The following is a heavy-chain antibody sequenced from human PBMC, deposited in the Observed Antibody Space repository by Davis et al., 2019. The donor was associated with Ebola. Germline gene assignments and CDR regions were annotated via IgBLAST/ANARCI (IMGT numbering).Heavy chain of an antibody. Sequence: SETLSLTCTVSGASISSHYWSWIRQPPGKGLEWIGYSGTTNTNPSLKSRVTILIDTPKNQFFLKLDSVTAADTAVYYCARHKGQQLFSPFDYWGQGVLVTVSS. CDR2: SGTT. V-gene: IGHV4-59*08. CDR3: ARHKGQQLFSPFDY. D-gene: IGHD6-13*01. J-gene: IGHJ4*02. CDR1: GASISSHY.